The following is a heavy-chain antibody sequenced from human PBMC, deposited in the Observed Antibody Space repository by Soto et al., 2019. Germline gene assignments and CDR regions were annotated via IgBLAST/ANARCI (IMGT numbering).Heavy chain of an antibody. J-gene: IGHJ5*02. CDR2: INHSGST. D-gene: IGHD6-19*01. CDR1: GGSFSGYY. CDR3: ARGIAVDGTRWFDP. Sequence: SETLSLTCAVYGGSFSGYYWSWIRQPPGKGLEWIGEINHSGSTNYNPSLKSRVTISVDTSKNQFSLKLSSVTAADTAVYYCARGIAVDGTRWFDPWGQGTLVT. V-gene: IGHV4-34*01.